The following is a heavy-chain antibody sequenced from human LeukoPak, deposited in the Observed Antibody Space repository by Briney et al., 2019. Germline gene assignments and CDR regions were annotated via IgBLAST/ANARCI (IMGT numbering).Heavy chain of an antibody. Sequence: GGSLRLSCAASGFTFGSFWMHWVRQVPGKGLVWVSRISNDGFTTSYADFVKGRFTISRDNAKNSLYLQMNSLRVEDTAVYYCARAPTFSGWFDYWGQGTLVTVSS. J-gene: IGHJ4*02. V-gene: IGHV3-74*01. D-gene: IGHD6-19*01. CDR2: ISNDGFTT. CDR3: ARAPTFSGWFDY. CDR1: GFTFGSFW.